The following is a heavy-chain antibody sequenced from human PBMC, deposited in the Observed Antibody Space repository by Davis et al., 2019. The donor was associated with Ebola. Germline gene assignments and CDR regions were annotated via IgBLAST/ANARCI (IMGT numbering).Heavy chain of an antibody. V-gene: IGHV1-2*06. CDR3: ARDDYGDYIDY. J-gene: IGHJ4*02. D-gene: IGHD4-17*01. CDR1: GYTFGDYY. CDR2: INPNNGGT. Sequence: ASVKVSCKASGYTFGDYYMHWVRQAPGQGLEWMGRINPNNGGTNYAQKFQGRVTMTTDTSTSTAYMELRSLRSDDTAVYYCARDDYGDYIDYWGQGTLVTVSS.